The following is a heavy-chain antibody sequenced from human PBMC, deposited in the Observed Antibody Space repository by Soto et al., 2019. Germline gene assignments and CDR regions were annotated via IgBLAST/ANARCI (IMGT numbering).Heavy chain of an antibody. J-gene: IGHJ6*02. D-gene: IGHD3-3*01. Sequence: QVQLVQSGAEVKKPGASVKVSCKASGYTFTSYGISWVRQAPGQGLEWMGWISAYNGNTNYAQKLQGRVTMTTDTSTSTAYMELRSLRSVDTAVYYCARGGSGYHYYYYGMDVWGQGTTVTVSS. CDR1: GYTFTSYG. V-gene: IGHV1-18*01. CDR2: ISAYNGNT. CDR3: ARGGSGYHYYYYGMDV.